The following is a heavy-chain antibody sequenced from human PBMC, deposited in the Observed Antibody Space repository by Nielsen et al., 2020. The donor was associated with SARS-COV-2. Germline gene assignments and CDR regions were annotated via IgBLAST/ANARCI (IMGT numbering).Heavy chain of an antibody. Sequence: ASVKVSCKTSGYTFTGYYMHWVRQAPGQGLEWMGWINPNSGGTNYAQKFQGWLTMTRDTSISTAYMELSRLRSDDTAVYYCARSPQWLVQPDYWGQGTLVTVSS. CDR3: ARSPQWLVQPDY. CDR1: GYTFTGYY. J-gene: IGHJ4*02. V-gene: IGHV1-2*04. CDR2: INPNSGGT. D-gene: IGHD6-19*01.